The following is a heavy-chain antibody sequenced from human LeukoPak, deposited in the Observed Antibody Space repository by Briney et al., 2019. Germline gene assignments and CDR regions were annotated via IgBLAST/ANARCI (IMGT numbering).Heavy chain of an antibody. J-gene: IGHJ6*02. CDR1: GFTFSSYG. V-gene: IGHV3-33*01. CDR3: ARENYYYYYGMDV. CDR2: IWYDGRNK. Sequence: GSLRLSCAASGFTFSSYGMHWVRQAPGKGLEWVAVIWYDGRNKYYADSVKGRFTISRDNSKNTLYLQMNSLRAEDTAVYYCARENYYYYYGMDVWGQGTTVTVSS.